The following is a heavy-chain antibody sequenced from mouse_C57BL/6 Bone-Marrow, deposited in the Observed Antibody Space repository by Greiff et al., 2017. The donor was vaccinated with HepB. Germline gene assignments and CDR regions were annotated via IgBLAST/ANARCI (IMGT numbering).Heavy chain of an antibody. J-gene: IGHJ1*03. D-gene: IGHD1-1*01. V-gene: IGHV1-64*01. CDR1: GYTFTSYW. CDR2: IHPNSGST. CDR3: VSSPYWYFDV. Sequence: VQLKQPGAELVKPGASVKLSCKASGYTFTSYWMHWVKQRPGQGLEWIGMIHPNSGSTNYNEKFKSKATLTVDKSSSTAYMQLSSLTSEDSAVYYCVSSPYWYFDVWGTGTTVTVSS.